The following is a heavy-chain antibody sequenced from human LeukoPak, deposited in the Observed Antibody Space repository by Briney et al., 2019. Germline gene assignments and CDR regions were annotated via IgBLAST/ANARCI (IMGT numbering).Heavy chain of an antibody. CDR2: INPNSGGT. J-gene: IGHJ4*02. Sequence: VASVTVSFKASGYTFTGYYMHWVRQAPGQGLEWMGWINPNSGGTNYAQKFQGRVTMTRDTSISTAYMELSRLRSEDTAVYYCARADSSSSPGWHYWGQGTLVTVSS. CDR3: ARADSSSSPGWHY. V-gene: IGHV1-2*02. D-gene: IGHD6-6*01. CDR1: GYTFTGYY.